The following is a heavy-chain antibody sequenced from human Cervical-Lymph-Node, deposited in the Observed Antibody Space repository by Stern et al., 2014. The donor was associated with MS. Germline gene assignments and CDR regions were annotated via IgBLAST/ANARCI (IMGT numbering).Heavy chain of an antibody. CDR1: GGAVSSGDRY. Sequence: QLQLQESGPGLVKPSQTLSLTCTVSGGAVSSGDRYWSWLRQPPGKGLEWLGSISYSGNTYYNPSLESRVTISMDRSKNQFSLKLRSVTAADTAVYYCARVTEFLRFFYPDYWGQGTRVTVSS. CDR2: ISYSGNT. D-gene: IGHD3-3*01. J-gene: IGHJ4*02. V-gene: IGHV4-30-4*08. CDR3: ARVTEFLRFFYPDY.